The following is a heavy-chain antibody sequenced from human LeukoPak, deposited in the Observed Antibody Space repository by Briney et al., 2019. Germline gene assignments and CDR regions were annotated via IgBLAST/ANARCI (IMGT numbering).Heavy chain of an antibody. CDR3: ARAGDDYGDYVFDY. V-gene: IGHV4-30-2*01. CDR2: IYHSGST. CDR1: GGSISSGGYS. D-gene: IGHD4-17*01. J-gene: IGHJ4*02. Sequence: TSETLSLTCTVSGGSISSGGYSWSWIRQPPGKGLEWIGYIYHSGSTYYNPSLKSRVTISVDRSKNQFSLKLSSVTAADTAVYYCARAGDDYGDYVFDYWGQGTLVTVSS.